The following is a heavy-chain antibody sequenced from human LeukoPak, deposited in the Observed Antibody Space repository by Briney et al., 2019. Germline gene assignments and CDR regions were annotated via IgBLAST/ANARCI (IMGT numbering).Heavy chain of an antibody. CDR1: GFSFSTYG. V-gene: IGHV3-33*06. CDR2: MWYDGSKD. CDR3: AKDRETYEYTFDY. D-gene: IGHD3-16*01. Sequence: PGGSLTLSCAASGFSFSTYGIHGVRQAPGKGLEWVAVMWYDGSKDYYADSVKGRFTISRDTSKNTLYLQMNNLRAEDTAVYYCAKDRETYEYTFDYWGQGTLVTVSS. J-gene: IGHJ4*02.